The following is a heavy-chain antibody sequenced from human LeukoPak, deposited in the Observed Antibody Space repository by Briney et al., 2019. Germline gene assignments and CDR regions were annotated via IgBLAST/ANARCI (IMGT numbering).Heavy chain of an antibody. D-gene: IGHD3-3*02. Sequence: PGGSLRLSCAASGFTFSSYAMSWVRQAPGQGLEWVSAISGSGGSTYYADSVKGRFTISRDNSKNTLYLQMNSLRAEDTAVYYCARSFLEWLLANSPFDYWGQGTLVTVSS. V-gene: IGHV3-23*01. CDR3: ARSFLEWLLANSPFDY. J-gene: IGHJ4*02. CDR1: GFTFSSYA. CDR2: ISGSGGST.